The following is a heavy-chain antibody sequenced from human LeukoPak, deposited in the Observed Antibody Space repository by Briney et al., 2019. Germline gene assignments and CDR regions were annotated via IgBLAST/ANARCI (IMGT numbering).Heavy chain of an antibody. V-gene: IGHV3-48*03. D-gene: IGHD1-7*01. Sequence: GGSLRLSCAASGFTFSSYEMNWVRQAPRRGLEWVSYISSSGSTIYYADSVKGRFTISRDNAKNSLYLQMNSLRAEDMAVYYCAKPGTDSSFDYYYYMDVWGKGTTVTVSS. J-gene: IGHJ6*03. CDR2: ISSSGSTI. CDR1: GFTFSSYE. CDR3: AKPGTDSSFDYYYYMDV.